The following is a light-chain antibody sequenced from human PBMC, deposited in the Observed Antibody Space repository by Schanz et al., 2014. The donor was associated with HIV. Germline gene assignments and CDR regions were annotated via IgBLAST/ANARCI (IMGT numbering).Light chain of an antibody. V-gene: IGKV3D-20*02. Sequence: EIVLTQSPGTLSLSPGERATLFCRASQSGSGGYLPLYQQKPPQAPRLLSYDASNRATGIPDRFSGRGSGTDFTLTISRLESEDFAVYYCQQRSNWPTFGQGTKVEIK. CDR1: QSGSGGY. CDR2: DAS. CDR3: QQRSNWPT. J-gene: IGKJ1*01.